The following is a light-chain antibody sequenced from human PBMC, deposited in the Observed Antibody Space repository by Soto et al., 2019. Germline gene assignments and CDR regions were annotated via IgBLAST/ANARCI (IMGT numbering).Light chain of an antibody. Sequence: EIVMTQSPGTLSVSPGERATLSCRASQSVSSNLAWYQQKPGQAPRLLIYGASTRATGIPASFSGSGSGTDFTLTISSLEPEDSAVYYCQQRHMWPITFGQGTRLEIK. CDR1: QSVSSN. J-gene: IGKJ5*01. CDR2: GAS. CDR3: QQRHMWPIT. V-gene: IGKV3-15*01.